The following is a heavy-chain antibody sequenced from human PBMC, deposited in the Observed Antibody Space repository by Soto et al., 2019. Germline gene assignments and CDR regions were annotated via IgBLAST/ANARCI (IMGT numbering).Heavy chain of an antibody. CDR3: ARGHHSSAWYGTFGY. CDR2: ITASSSDV. Sequence: GDSLRLSFVASGFGFSDSQINCVRQAPGKSLEWLLFITASSSDVRYADSVTGRFTVSRDNAKNSLYLQMNSLRAEDTAVYHCARGHHSSAWYGTFGYWGQGT. CDR1: GFGFSDSQ. D-gene: IGHD6-19*01. J-gene: IGHJ4*02. V-gene: IGHV3-48*01.